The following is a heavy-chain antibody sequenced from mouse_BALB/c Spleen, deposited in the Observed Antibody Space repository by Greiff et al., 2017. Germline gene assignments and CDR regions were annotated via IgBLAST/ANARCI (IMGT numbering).Heavy chain of an antibody. J-gene: IGHJ2*01. CDR2: ISCYNGAT. CDR1: GYSFTGYY. D-gene: IGHD2-2*01. CDR3: ARSCGYDPYYFDD. V-gene: IGHV1S34*01. Sequence: LVKTGASVKISCKASGYSFTGYYMHWVKQSHGKSLEWIGYISCYNGATSYNQKFKGKATFTVDTSSSTAYMQFNSLTSEDSAVYNCARSCGYDPYYFDDWGQGTTLTVSS.